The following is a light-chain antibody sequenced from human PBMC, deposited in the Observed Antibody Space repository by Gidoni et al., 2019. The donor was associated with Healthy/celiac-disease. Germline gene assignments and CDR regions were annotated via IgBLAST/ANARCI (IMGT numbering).Light chain of an antibody. J-gene: IGKJ1*01. Sequence: EIVLTKSPGTLSLSPGERATLSCRASQSVSSSYLAWYQQKPGQAPRLLIYGASSRATGIPDRFSGSGSGTDVTLTISRLEPEDFAVYYCQQYGSSLGTFGQGTKVEIK. CDR2: GAS. CDR1: QSVSSSY. V-gene: IGKV3-20*01. CDR3: QQYGSSLGT.